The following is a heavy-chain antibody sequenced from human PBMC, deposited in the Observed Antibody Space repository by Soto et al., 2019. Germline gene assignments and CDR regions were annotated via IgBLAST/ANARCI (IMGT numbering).Heavy chain of an antibody. CDR3: AREEIKPILPKDIVVVPAALYYFDY. CDR2: ISAYNGNT. Sequence: ASVKVSCKASGYTFTSYGISWVRQAPGQGLEWMGWISAYNGNTNYAQKLQGRVTMTTDTSTSTAYMELRSLRSDDTAVYYCAREEIKPILPKDIVVVPAALYYFDYWGQGTLVTVSS. J-gene: IGHJ4*02. D-gene: IGHD2-2*01. CDR1: GYTFTSYG. V-gene: IGHV1-18*01.